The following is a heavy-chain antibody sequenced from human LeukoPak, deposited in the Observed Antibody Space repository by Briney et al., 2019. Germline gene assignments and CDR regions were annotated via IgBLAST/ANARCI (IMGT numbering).Heavy chain of an antibody. J-gene: IGHJ5*02. CDR3: TKASVAFGTKYFDP. CDR2: INPSGSST. D-gene: IGHD3-10*01. CDR1: GYSFTSHY. Sequence: ASVKVSCKASGYSFTSHYMHWVRQAPGQGLEWMGLINPSGSSTLYAQKFQSRVTMTRDMSTTTDYMELSSLRSDDTAVYYCTKASVAFGTKYFDPWGQGTLVIVSS. V-gene: IGHV1-46*01.